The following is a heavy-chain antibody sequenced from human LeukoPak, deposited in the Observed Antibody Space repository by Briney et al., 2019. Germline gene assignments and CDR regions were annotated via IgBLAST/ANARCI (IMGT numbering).Heavy chain of an antibody. V-gene: IGHV3-21*01. Sequence: GGSLRLSCVASGFTFKTYIMNWVRQAPGKGLEWVSSISSTSKYIYYADSVKGRFTISRDNAKESLYLQMNSLRVEDTAVYYCAKDFFRIVVVPADPGPFDSWGQGALVTVSS. CDR1: GFTFKTYI. CDR2: ISSTSKYI. D-gene: IGHD2-2*01. CDR3: AKDFFRIVVVPADPGPFDS. J-gene: IGHJ4*02.